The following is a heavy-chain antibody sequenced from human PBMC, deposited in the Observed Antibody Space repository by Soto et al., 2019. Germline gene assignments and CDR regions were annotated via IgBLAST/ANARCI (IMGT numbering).Heavy chain of an antibody. Sequence: GGSLRLSCAASGFTFSSYAMSWVRQAPGKGLEWVSVISGSGGSTYYADSVKGRFTISRDNSKNTLYLQMNSLRAEDTAVYYCAKAPLYYDFWSGYSSYFDYWGQGTLVTVSS. J-gene: IGHJ4*02. CDR3: AKAPLYYDFWSGYSSYFDY. CDR1: GFTFSSYA. CDR2: ISGSGGST. V-gene: IGHV3-23*01. D-gene: IGHD3-3*01.